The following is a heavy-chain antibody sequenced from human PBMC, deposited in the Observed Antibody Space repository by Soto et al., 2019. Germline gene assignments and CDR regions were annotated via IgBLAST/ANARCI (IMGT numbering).Heavy chain of an antibody. D-gene: IGHD6-13*01. Sequence: GASVKVSCKVSGYALTGLSVHRVRQATGKGLEWMGGFDPEDGETIYAQKFQGRVTMTEDTSTDTAYMELSSLRSEDTAVYYCATAAGTPYYYYGMDVWGQGTTVTVSS. CDR3: ATAAGTPYYYYGMDV. CDR1: GYALTGLS. CDR2: FDPEDGET. J-gene: IGHJ6*02. V-gene: IGHV1-24*01.